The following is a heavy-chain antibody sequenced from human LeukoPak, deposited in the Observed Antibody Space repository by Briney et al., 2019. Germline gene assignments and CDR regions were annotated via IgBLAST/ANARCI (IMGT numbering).Heavy chain of an antibody. CDR1: GGSISSYY. V-gene: IGHV4-4*07. J-gene: IGHJ4*02. Sequence: SETLSLTCAVYGGSISSYYWSWIRQPAGKGLEWIGRIYTSGSTNYNPSLKSRVTMSVDTSKNQFSLKLSSVTAADTAVYYCARDLPYSSWFDYWGQGTLVTVSS. CDR2: IYTSGST. CDR3: ARDLPYSSWFDY. D-gene: IGHD2-21*01.